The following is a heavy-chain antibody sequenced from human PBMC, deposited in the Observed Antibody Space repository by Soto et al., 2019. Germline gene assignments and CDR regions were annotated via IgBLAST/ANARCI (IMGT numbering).Heavy chain of an antibody. CDR2: VYYSGST. D-gene: IGHD4-4*01. Sequence: LETHPLTCTVSGGSIITTTYYWGWLRQPPGKGLEWIGSVYYSGSTYYNPSLKSRVTISVDTSMNQFSLMLSSVTAADTAVYFCARAPTDYSHDYWGLGNLVTVSS. J-gene: IGHJ4*02. V-gene: IGHV4-39*01. CDR3: ARAPTDYSHDY. CDR1: GGSIITTTYY.